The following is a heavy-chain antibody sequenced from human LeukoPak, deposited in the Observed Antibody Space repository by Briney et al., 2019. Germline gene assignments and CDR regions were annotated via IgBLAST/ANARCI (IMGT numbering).Heavy chain of an antibody. J-gene: IGHJ5*02. D-gene: IGHD3-3*01. Sequence: TSQTLSLTCTVSGGSISSGDYYWSWIRQPPGKGLEWIGYIYYSGSTYYNPSLKSRVTISVDTSKNQFSLKLSSVTAADTAVYYCARVRVTIFGVVIMKLGGWFDPWGQGTLVTVSS. CDR2: IYYSGST. V-gene: IGHV4-30-4*01. CDR1: GGSISSGDYY. CDR3: ARVRVTIFGVVIMKLGGWFDP.